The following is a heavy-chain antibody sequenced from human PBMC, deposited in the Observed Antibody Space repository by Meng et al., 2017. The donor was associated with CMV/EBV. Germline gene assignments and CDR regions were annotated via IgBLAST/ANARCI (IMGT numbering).Heavy chain of an antibody. CDR2: ISSSSYI. V-gene: IGHV3-21*01. J-gene: IGHJ3*02. CDR3: ARMDIVVVPAAILVGAFDI. CDR1: GFTFSSYS. D-gene: IGHD2-2*02. Sequence: GESLKISCAASGFTFSSYSMNWVRQAPGKGLEWVSSISSSSYIYYADSVKGRFTISRDNAKNTLYLQMNSLRAEDTAVYYCARMDIVVVPAAILVGAFDIWGQGTMVTVSS.